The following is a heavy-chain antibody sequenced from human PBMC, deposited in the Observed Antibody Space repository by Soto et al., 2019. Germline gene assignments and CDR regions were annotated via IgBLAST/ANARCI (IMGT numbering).Heavy chain of an antibody. CDR2: IYHSGST. D-gene: IGHD3-10*01. J-gene: IGHJ5*02. Sequence: QVQLQASGPGLVKPSGTLSLTCGVSGGSISSNNWWSWVRQPPGKGLEYIGEIYHSGSTNYNPSLKGRVTISVDKSKTQFSLKLSSVTAADTAVYYCARGRDDGSGSLNWFDPWGQGTLVTVSS. V-gene: IGHV4-4*02. CDR3: ARGRDDGSGSLNWFDP. CDR1: GGSISSNNW.